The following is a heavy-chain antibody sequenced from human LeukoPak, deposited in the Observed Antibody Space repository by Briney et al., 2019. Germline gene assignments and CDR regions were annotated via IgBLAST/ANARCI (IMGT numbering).Heavy chain of an antibody. D-gene: IGHD4-17*01. CDR3: ARDGYTVTPSSFDY. Sequence: GGSLRLSCAASGFTFSSYSMNWVRQAPGKGLEWVSYISSSSSTIYYADSVKGRFTISRDNAKNSLYLQMNSLRAEDTAVYYCARDGYTVTPSSFDYWGQGTLVTVSS. CDR1: GFTFSSYS. J-gene: IGHJ4*02. V-gene: IGHV3-48*04. CDR2: ISSSSSTI.